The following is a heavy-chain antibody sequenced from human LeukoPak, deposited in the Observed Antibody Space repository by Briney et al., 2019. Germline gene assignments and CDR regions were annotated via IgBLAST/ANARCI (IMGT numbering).Heavy chain of an antibody. Sequence: NPSETLSLTCAVYNGSFSGYYWTLIRQSPGKGLEWIGEINHSGGSNLNPSLKSRLSISVDPSKSQFSLKLSSVTAADTAVYYCARAPLCCRLDYWGQGGLVTVSA. V-gene: IGHV4-34*01. J-gene: IGHJ4*02. CDR3: ARAPLCCRLDY. CDR2: INHSGGS. CDR1: NGSFSGYY.